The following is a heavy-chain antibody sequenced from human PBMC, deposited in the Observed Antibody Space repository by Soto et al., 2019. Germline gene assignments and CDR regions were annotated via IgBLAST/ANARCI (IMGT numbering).Heavy chain of an antibody. D-gene: IGHD6-13*01. CDR3: ARDDWQGAAAEKTYYYYYYGMDV. CDR2: IIPIFGTA. CDR1: GGTFSSYA. V-gene: IGHV1-69*01. J-gene: IGHJ6*02. Sequence: QVQLVQSGAEVKKPGSSVKVSCKASGGTFSSYAISWVRQAPGQGLEWMGGIIPIFGTANYAQKFQGRVTITADESTSTAYMELSSLRSEDTAVYSCARDDWQGAAAEKTYYYYYYGMDVWGQGTTVTVSS.